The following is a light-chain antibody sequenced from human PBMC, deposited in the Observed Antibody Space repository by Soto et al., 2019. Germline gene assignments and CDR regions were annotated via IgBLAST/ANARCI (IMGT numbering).Light chain of an antibody. V-gene: IGLV1-44*01. J-gene: IGLJ2*01. CDR2: NNN. CDR1: SSNIARNT. CDR3: ATWDDSLNGVI. Sequence: QSVLTQPPSASGTAGQRVTISCSGTSSNIARNTVNWYQQFPGTAPKLLIFNNNQRPSGVPDRFSGSKSGTAASLAISGRRSEDEADYYCATWDDSLNGVIFGGGTKLTVL.